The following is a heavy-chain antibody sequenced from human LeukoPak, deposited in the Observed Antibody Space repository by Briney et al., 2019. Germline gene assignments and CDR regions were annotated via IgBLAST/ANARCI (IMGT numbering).Heavy chain of an antibody. CDR3: ATYLWGSNFDY. Sequence: ASVKVSCKASGYTFTSYGISWVRQAPGQRLEWMGWIRAYNGNTNYAQKLHGRVTITTDTSTSTAYMELRSLRSDDTAVYYCATYLWGSNFDYWGQGTLVTVSS. D-gene: IGHD3-16*01. J-gene: IGHJ4*02. V-gene: IGHV1-18*01. CDR2: IRAYNGNT. CDR1: GYTFTSYG.